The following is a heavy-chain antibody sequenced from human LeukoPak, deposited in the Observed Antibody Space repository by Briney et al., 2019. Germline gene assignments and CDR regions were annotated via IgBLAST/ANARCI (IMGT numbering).Heavy chain of an antibody. CDR1: GGSISSSSYY. V-gene: IGHV4-39*07. J-gene: IGHJ5*02. CDR3: ARAAPYYDFWSGYSVVSGVGYNWFDP. D-gene: IGHD3-3*01. CDR2: IYYSGST. Sequence: SETLSLTCTVSGGSISSSSYYWGWIRQPPGKGLEWIGSIYYSGSTYYNPSLKSRVTISVDTSKNQFSLKLSSVTAADTAVYYCARAAPYYDFWSGYSVVSGVGYNWFDPWGQGTLVTVSS.